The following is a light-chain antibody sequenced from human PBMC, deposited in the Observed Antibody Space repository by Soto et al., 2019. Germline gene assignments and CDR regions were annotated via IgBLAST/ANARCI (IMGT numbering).Light chain of an antibody. Sequence: QSVLTQSPSESATPGQRVTISCSGSGSNIGTHAVNWYQQVPGTAPTLLIFRNHQRRSGVPDRFSGSKSGTSASLAISGPQSEDEADYYCAAWDDSLRAVVFGGGTKLTVL. CDR3: AAWDDSLRAVV. J-gene: IGLJ2*01. CDR2: RNH. V-gene: IGLV1-44*01. CDR1: GSNIGTHA.